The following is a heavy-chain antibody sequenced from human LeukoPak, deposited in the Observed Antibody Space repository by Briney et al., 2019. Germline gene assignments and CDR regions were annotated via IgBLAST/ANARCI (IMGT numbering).Heavy chain of an antibody. CDR3: AKDIGYCSSTSCPGDAFDI. J-gene: IGHJ3*02. V-gene: IGHV3-9*01. Sequence: GGSLRLSCAASGFTFDDYAMHWVPQAPGKGLEWVSGISWNSGSIGYADSVKGRFTISRDNAKNSLYLQMNSLRAEDTALYYCAKDIGYCSSTSCPGDAFDIWGQGTMVTVSS. CDR2: ISWNSGSI. D-gene: IGHD2-2*01. CDR1: GFTFDDYA.